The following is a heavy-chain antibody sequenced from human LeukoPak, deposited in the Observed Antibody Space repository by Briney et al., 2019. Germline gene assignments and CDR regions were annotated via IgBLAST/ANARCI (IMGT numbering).Heavy chain of an antibody. D-gene: IGHD6-19*01. V-gene: IGHV1-18*01. J-gene: IGHJ6*02. Sequence: GASVKVSCNASGFTFTSYGISWVRQAPGQGLEWMGWISVHNGNTNYAQKVQGRVTMTTDTSTGTAYMELTSLRSDDTAVYFCARDRTPWVAGTRGMDVWGQGTAVTVSS. CDR3: ARDRTPWVAGTRGMDV. CDR1: GFTFTSYG. CDR2: ISVHNGNT.